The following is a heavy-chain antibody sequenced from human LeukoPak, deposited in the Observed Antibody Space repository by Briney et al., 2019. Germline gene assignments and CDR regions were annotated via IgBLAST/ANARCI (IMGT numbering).Heavy chain of an antibody. CDR1: GFTFGDYG. J-gene: IGHJ4*02. CDR3: AKGTRSVVPAASDS. Sequence: AGGSLRLSCAASGFTFGDYGMHWVRQAPGKGLEWVSGITWDSGVKEYADSVKGRFTISRDNAKKSLYLQMNSLRTEDTALYYCAKGTRSVVPAASDSWGQGTLVTVSS. D-gene: IGHD2-2*01. V-gene: IGHV3-9*01. CDR2: ITWDSGVK.